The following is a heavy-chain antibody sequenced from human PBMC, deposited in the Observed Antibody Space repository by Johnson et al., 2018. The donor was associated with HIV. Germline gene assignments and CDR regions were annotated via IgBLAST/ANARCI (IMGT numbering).Heavy chain of an antibody. Sequence: HVQLVESGGGLIEPGGSLRLSCAASGFTFSIVWMHWVRQAPGKGLEWVAVISYDGSNKYYADSVKGRFTISRDNSKKTLSLQMNSLRPEDTAVYYCAKSSSATYYGDAFDIWGQGTMVTVSS. D-gene: IGHD3-10*01. V-gene: IGHV3-30*18. CDR1: GFTFSIVW. CDR3: AKSSSATYYGDAFDI. J-gene: IGHJ3*02. CDR2: ISYDGSNK.